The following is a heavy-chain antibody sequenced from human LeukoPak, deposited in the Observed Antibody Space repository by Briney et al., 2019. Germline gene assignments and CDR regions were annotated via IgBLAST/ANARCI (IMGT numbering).Heavy chain of an antibody. CDR2: INPTGGST. V-gene: IGHV1-46*01. J-gene: IGHJ5*02. D-gene: IGHD1-26*01. CDR1: GYTFSSHG. Sequence: GASVKVSCKASGYTFSSHGNIWVRQAPGQGLEWMGLINPTGGSTGYAQKFQGRVTMTRDMSTSTDYMELSSLRSEDTAIYYCARDNSVGDNAWWFDPWGQGTLVTVSS. CDR3: ARDNSVGDNAWWFDP.